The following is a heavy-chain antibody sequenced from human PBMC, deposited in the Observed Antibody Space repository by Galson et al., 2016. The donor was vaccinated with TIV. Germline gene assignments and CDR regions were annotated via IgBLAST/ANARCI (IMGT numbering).Heavy chain of an antibody. V-gene: IGHV4-38-2*02. Sequence: ETLSLTCAVSGYSVKSGYFWGWIRQPPGKGLQWIGSIYESGTTYSNPSLKSRLTMSVDTSKNQFSLKLSSVTAADTAVYYCIREGSTVTMHHYFGMDVWGQGTSVTVSS. D-gene: IGHD4-17*01. CDR1: GYSVKSGYF. CDR2: IYESGTT. CDR3: IREGSTVTMHHYFGMDV. J-gene: IGHJ6*02.